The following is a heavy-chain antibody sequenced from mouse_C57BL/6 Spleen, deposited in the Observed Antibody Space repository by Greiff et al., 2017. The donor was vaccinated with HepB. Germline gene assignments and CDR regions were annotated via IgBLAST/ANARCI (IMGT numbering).Heavy chain of an antibody. D-gene: IGHD4-1*01. CDR3: ARRGNWASFDY. CDR1: GFTFSSYG. V-gene: IGHV5-6*02. Sequence: EVKVIESGGDLVKPGGSLKLSCAASGFTFSSYGMSWVRQTPDKRLEWVATISSGGSYTYYPDSVKGRFTISRDNAKNTLYLQMSSLKSEDTAMYYCARRGNWASFDYWGQGTTLTVSS. J-gene: IGHJ2*01. CDR2: ISSGGSYT.